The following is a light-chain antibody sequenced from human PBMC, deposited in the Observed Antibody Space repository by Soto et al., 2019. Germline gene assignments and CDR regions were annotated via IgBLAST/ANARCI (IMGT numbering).Light chain of an antibody. CDR2: EVT. CDR3: SSYTITNTLV. V-gene: IGLV2-14*01. CDR1: SRDVGAYNY. J-gene: IGLJ2*01. Sequence: QSALTQPASVSGSPGQSITISCTGTSRDVGAYNYVSWYRQHPGKAPQLMIYEVTNRPSGVSNRFSASKSGNTASLTISGLHTEDEADYYCSSYTITNTLVFGGGTKLTVL.